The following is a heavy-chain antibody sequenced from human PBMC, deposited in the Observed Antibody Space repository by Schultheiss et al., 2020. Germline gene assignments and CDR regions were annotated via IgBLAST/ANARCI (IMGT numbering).Heavy chain of an antibody. CDR3: AGGRGSGWYEDY. CDR1: GGSFSGYY. V-gene: IGHV4-34*01. D-gene: IGHD6-19*01. J-gene: IGHJ4*02. CDR2: INHSGST. Sequence: SETLSLTCAVYGGSFSGYYWSWIRQPPGKGLEWIGEINHSGSTNYNPSLKSRVTISIDTSKNQFSLKLSSVTAADTAVYYCAGGRGSGWYEDYWGQGILVTVSS.